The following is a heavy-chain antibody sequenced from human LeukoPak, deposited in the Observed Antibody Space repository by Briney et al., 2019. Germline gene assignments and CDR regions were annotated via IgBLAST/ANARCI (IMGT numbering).Heavy chain of an antibody. D-gene: IGHD6-19*01. CDR3: ASGWAFDI. Sequence: SQTLSLTCAISGDSVSSNSAAWNWVRQPPSRGLEWLGRTYYRSKWHNDYAGSVESRIIINADTSKNQFSLQLNSVTPEDTAVYYCASGWAFDIWGQGTMVTVSS. V-gene: IGHV6-1*01. CDR2: TYYRSKWHN. J-gene: IGHJ3*02. CDR1: GDSVSSNSAA.